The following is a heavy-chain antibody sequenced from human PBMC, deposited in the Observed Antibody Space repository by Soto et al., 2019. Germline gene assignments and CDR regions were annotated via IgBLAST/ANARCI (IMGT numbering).Heavy chain of an antibody. Sequence: PSETLSLTCTVSGGSISTDHYHWTWIRQAPGKGLEWIGYIHYSGSIQFNPSLQSRVSMSVDTPKNLFSLRLSSVTAADTAVYFCAREDDGGDRDYYGLDVWGQGTTVTVSS. CDR2: IHYSGSI. CDR3: AREDDGGDRDYYGLDV. D-gene: IGHD2-21*02. J-gene: IGHJ6*02. CDR1: GGSISTDHYH. V-gene: IGHV4-30-4*01.